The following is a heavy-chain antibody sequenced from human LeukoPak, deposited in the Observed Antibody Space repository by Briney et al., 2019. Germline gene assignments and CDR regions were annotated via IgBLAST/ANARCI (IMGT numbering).Heavy chain of an antibody. CDR2: INHSGST. V-gene: IGHV4-34*01. CDR1: GGSFSGYY. CDR3: ARQVAARHVYYYYYMDV. D-gene: IGHD6-6*01. J-gene: IGHJ6*03. Sequence: KSSETLSLTCAVYGGSFSGYYWSWIRQPPGKGLEWIGEINHSGSTNYNPSLKSRVTISVDTSKNQFSLKQSSVTAADTAVYYCARQVAARHVYYYYYMDVWGKGTTVTVSS.